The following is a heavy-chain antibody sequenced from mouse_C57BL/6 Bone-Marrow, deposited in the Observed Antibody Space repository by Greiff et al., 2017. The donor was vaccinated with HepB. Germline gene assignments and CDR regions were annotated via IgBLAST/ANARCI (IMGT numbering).Heavy chain of an antibody. CDR2: IYPGDGDT. Sequence: QVQLQQSGPELVKPGASVKISCKASGYAFSSSWMNWVKQRPGKGLEWIGRIYPGDGDTNYNGKFKGKATLTADKSSSTAYMQLSSQTSEDSAVYFCARSTAQAPWFAYWGQGTLVTVSA. D-gene: IGHD3-2*02. CDR3: ARSTAQAPWFAY. J-gene: IGHJ3*01. CDR1: GYAFSSSW. V-gene: IGHV1-82*01.